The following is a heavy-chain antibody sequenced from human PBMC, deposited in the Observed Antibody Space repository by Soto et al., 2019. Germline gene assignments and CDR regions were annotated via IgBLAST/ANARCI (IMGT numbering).Heavy chain of an antibody. D-gene: IGHD3-16*01. CDR2: IRSKAYGGTT. J-gene: IGHJ3*02. CDR3: TRVALPGIRAFDI. CDR1: GFTFSSYA. Sequence: PGGSLRLSCAASGFTFSSYAMSWVRQAPGKGLEWVGFIRSKAYGGTTEYAASVKGRFTISRDDSKSIAYLQMNSLKTEDTAVYYCTRVALPGIRAFDIWGQGTMVTVSS. V-gene: IGHV3-49*04.